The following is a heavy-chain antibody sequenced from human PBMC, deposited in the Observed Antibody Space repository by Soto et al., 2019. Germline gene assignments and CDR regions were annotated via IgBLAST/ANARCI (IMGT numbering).Heavy chain of an antibody. D-gene: IGHD4-17*01. CDR3: AGSDYGDYYYYMDV. V-gene: IGHV4-34*01. J-gene: IGHJ6*03. CDR1: GGSFSGYY. Sequence: SETLSLTCAVYGGSFSGYYWSWIRQPPGKGLEWIGEINHNGSTNYNPSLKSRVTISVDTSKNQFSLKLSSVTAADTAVYYCAGSDYGDYYYYMDVWGKGTTVTVSS. CDR2: INHNGST.